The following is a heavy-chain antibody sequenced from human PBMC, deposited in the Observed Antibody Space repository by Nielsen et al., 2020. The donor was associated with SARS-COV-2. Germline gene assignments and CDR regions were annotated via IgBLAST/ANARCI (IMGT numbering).Heavy chain of an antibody. J-gene: IGHJ5*02. CDR3: AKVLFT. V-gene: IGHV3-23*01. Sequence: WIRQPPGKGLEWVSGIVENGGRAHYADSVKGRFTISRDNSKNTLYLQMNSLRAEDTAVYYCAKVLFTCGQGTLVTVSS. CDR2: IVENGGRA.